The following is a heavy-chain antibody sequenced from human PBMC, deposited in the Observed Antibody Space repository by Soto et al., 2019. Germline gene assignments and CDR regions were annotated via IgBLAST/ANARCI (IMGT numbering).Heavy chain of an antibody. J-gene: IGHJ6*02. D-gene: IGHD3-16*01. CDR2: IDPSDSYT. V-gene: IGHV5-10-1*01. CDR1: GYSFTSYW. CDR3: ARRGRGIGGYYYGMDV. Sequence: GESLKISCKGSGYSFTSYWINWVRQMPGKGLEWMGRIDPSDSYTNYSPSFQGHVTISADKSISTAYLQWSSLKASDTAMYYCARRGRGIGGYYYGMDVWGQGTTVTVSS.